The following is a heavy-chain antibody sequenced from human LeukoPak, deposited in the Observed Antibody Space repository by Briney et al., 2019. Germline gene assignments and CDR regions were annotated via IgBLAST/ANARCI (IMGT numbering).Heavy chain of an antibody. CDR3: AMRGDYSAFEY. Sequence: RGSLRLSCAASGFTFSSYAMSWVRQAPGKRLEWVSASTGSGGTTYYADSVVGRFTISRDNSKNTLYLQMNSLGAEDTAVYYCAMRGDYSAFEYWGQGTLVTVSS. D-gene: IGHD4-17*01. CDR2: STGSGGTT. CDR1: GFTFSSYA. J-gene: IGHJ4*02. V-gene: IGHV3-23*01.